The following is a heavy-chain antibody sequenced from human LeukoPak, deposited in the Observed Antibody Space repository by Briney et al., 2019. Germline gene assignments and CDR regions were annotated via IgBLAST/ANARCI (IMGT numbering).Heavy chain of an antibody. CDR2: INHSGST. Sequence: GSLRLSCAASGFTFSNYAMSWIRQPPGKGLEWIGEINHSGSTNYNPSLKSRVTISVDTSKNQFSLKLSSVTAADTAVYYCARGRRYSYGYWGQGTLVTVSS. V-gene: IGHV4-34*01. J-gene: IGHJ4*02. CDR3: ARGRRYSYGY. D-gene: IGHD5-18*01. CDR1: GFTFSNYA.